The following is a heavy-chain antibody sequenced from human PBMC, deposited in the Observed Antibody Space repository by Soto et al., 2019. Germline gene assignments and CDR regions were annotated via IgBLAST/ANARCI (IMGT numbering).Heavy chain of an antibody. J-gene: IGHJ6*02. CDR1: GYTFISHG. V-gene: IGHV1-18*04. CDR3: ARVSSSIVVVPDYGMDV. Sequence: QVQLVQSGVEVKKPGASVKVSCKASGYTFISHGISWVRQAPGQGLEGMGWISGKNGNTNYAQKLQCRVTLTTDTSATTAYMELRRLRSDDTAVDYCARVSSSIVVVPDYGMDVRCQGTTVTVSS. CDR2: ISGKNGNT. D-gene: IGHD2-15*01.